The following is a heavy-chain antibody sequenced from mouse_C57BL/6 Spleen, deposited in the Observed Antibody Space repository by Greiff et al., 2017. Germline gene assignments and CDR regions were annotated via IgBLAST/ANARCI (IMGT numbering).Heavy chain of an antibody. Sequence: ESGPGLVKPSQSLSLTCSVTGYSITSGYYWNWIRQFPGNKLEWMGYISYDGSNNYNPSLKNRSSITRDTSKNQFFLKLNSVTTEDTATYYCARDGDYAMDYWGQGTSVTVSS. CDR3: ARDGDYAMDY. CDR1: GYSITSGYY. CDR2: ISYDGSN. J-gene: IGHJ4*01. V-gene: IGHV3-6*01.